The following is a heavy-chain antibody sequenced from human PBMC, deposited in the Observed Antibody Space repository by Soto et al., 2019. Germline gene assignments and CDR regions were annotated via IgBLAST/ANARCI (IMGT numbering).Heavy chain of an antibody. D-gene: IGHD6-19*01. CDR2: INPNSGGT. Sequence: ASVKVSCKASGYTFNGYYMHWVRQAPGQGLEWMGWINPNSGGTNYAQKLQGRVTMTTDTSTSTAYMELRSLRSDDTAVYYCARGQWLVLDAFDTWGQGTTVTVSS. CDR3: ARGQWLVLDAFDT. V-gene: IGHV1-2*02. CDR1: GYTFNGYY. J-gene: IGHJ3*02.